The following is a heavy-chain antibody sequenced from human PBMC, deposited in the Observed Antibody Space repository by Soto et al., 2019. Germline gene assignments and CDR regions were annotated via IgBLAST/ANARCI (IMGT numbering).Heavy chain of an antibody. Sequence: EVRLVESGGGLVQPGGSLRLSCKASGFSFSNYEMNWVRQAPGKGLEWLSYISSSGGATFYADSVKGRFIISRDNARNSLFLQMHRLRVEDTAVYYCATTPRFLESLAHPGWGQGTLVTVSS. CDR2: ISSSGGAT. V-gene: IGHV3-48*03. CDR3: ATTPRFLESLAHPG. CDR1: GFSFSNYE. D-gene: IGHD3-3*01. J-gene: IGHJ4*02.